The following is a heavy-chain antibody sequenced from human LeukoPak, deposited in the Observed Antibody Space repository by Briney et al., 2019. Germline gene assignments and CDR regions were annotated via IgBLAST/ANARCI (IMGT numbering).Heavy chain of an antibody. CDR2: INPSGGST. D-gene: IGHD1-1*01. Sequence: ASVKVSCKASGYTFTSYYMHWVRQAPGQGLEWMGIINPSGGSTSYAQKFQGRVTMTRDTSISTAYMELSRLRSDDTAVYYCARGNDWYFDYWGRGTLVTVSS. CDR1: GYTFTSYY. J-gene: IGHJ4*02. V-gene: IGHV1-46*01. CDR3: ARGNDWYFDY.